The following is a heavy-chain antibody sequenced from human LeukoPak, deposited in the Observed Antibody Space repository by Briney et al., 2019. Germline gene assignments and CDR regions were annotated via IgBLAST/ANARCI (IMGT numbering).Heavy chain of an antibody. CDR2: INRSGST. Sequence: LETLSLTCGVSGGFFTKYYWSWIRQPPGKGLEWIGEINRSGSTNYNPSLKSRVTISVDTSKNQFSLKLTSVTAADTAVYFCARSGLTAVLYLDWGQGTLVTVSS. V-gene: IGHV4-34*01. CDR3: ARSGLTAVLYLD. D-gene: IGHD1-20*01. CDR1: GGFFTKYY. J-gene: IGHJ4*02.